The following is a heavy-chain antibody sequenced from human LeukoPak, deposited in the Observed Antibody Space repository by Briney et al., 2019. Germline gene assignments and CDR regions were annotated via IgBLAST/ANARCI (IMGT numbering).Heavy chain of an antibody. V-gene: IGHV2-70*11. CDR2: IDWDDDK. J-gene: IGHJ3*02. CDR3: ARIRLPSHAIAAAGVNAFDI. CDR1: GFSLRTSGMC. D-gene: IGHD6-13*01. Sequence: SGPTLVNPTQTLTLSCTFSGFSLRTSGMCVSWIRQLPGNALECLARIDWDDDKYYSTSLKTRLTISKDTSKNQVVLTMTNMDPVDTATYYCARIRLPSHAIAAAGVNAFDIWGQGTMVTVSS.